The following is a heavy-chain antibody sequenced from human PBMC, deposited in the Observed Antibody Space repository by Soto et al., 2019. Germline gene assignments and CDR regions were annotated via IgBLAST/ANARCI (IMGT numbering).Heavy chain of an antibody. J-gene: IGHJ5*02. Sequence: SESLSLICTVSGGSISSGGYYWSWIRQHPGKGLEWIGYIYYSGSTYYNPSLKSRVTISVDTSKNQFSLKLSSVTAADTAVYYSARESLGLGYCSSTSCQGFDPWGQGTLVTVSS. CDR3: ARESLGLGYCSSTSCQGFDP. D-gene: IGHD2-2*01. CDR1: GGSISSGGYY. CDR2: IYYSGST. V-gene: IGHV4-31*03.